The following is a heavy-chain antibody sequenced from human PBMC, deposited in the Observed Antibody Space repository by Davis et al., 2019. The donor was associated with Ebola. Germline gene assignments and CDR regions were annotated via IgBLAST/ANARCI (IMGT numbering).Heavy chain of an antibody. V-gene: IGHV3-30*02. D-gene: IGHD5-12*01. CDR1: AFTFSNYG. CDR2: IPYDGSNE. Sequence: GESLKISCVASAFTFSNYGMHWVRQAPGKGPDWVAFIPYDGSNEYSADSVKGRFTISRDNAKNTLYLQMNSLRAEDTAVYYCAKDLGYSGYENTFDLWGQGTMVTVSS. J-gene: IGHJ3*01. CDR3: AKDLGYSGYENTFDL.